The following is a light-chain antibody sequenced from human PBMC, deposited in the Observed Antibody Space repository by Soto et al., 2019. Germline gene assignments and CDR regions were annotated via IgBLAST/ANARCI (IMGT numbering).Light chain of an antibody. CDR1: QGISNY. Sequence: DIQVTQSTSSVSASVGDRVTITCRASQGISNYLAWYQQKPGKVPKLLIYGASTLQSGVPSRFSGSGSGTDFTLTISSLQPEDVATYYCQKYISAPFTFGPGTNVDIK. CDR2: GAS. J-gene: IGKJ3*01. V-gene: IGKV1-27*01. CDR3: QKYISAPFT.